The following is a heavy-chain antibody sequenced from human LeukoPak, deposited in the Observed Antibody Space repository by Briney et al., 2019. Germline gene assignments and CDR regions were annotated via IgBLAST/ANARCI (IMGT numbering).Heavy chain of an antibody. CDR2: IHASGSS. CDR3: ARMGSNRLNYFDS. V-gene: IGHV4-4*07. CDR1: GGSISSYY. D-gene: IGHD2-8*01. J-gene: IGHJ4*02. Sequence: SETPSLTCTVSGGSISSYYWSWIRQPAGKGLEWIGHIHASGSSNYSPSLKSRVTMSEDTSKNQFSLKLSSVTAADTAVYYCARMGSNRLNYFDSWGQGTLVTVSS.